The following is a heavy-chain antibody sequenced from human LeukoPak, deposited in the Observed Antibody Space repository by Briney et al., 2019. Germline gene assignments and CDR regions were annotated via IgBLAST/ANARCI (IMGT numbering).Heavy chain of an antibody. D-gene: IGHD2-2*03. Sequence: SETLSLTCTVSGGSISRYYWSWIRQPPGKGLEWIGYIYYSGSTNYNPSLKSRVTISVDTSKNQFSLKLSSVTAADTAVYYCARFVGSSGMDVWGQRTTVTVSS. J-gene: IGHJ6*02. V-gene: IGHV4-59*01. CDR3: ARFVGSSGMDV. CDR1: GGSISRYY. CDR2: IYYSGST.